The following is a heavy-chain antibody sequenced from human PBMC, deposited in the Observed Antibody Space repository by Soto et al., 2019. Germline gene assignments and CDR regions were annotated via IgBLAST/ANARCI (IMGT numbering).Heavy chain of an antibody. Sequence: GGSLRRSCSASGFTFSSYWMHCVRQAPGKGLVWVSRINSDVSSTSYADSVKGRFTISRDNAKNTLYLQLNSLRAEDTAVYYCARELKHQPYYYYYYGMVVWGQGTTVTVSS. D-gene: IGHD2-2*01. CDR3: ARELKHQPYYYYYYGMVV. V-gene: IGHV3-74*01. J-gene: IGHJ6*02. CDR1: GFTFSSYW. CDR2: INSDVSST.